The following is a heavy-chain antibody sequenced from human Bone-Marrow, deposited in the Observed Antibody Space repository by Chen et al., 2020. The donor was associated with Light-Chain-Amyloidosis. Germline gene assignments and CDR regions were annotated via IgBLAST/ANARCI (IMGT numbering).Heavy chain of an antibody. CDR3: ARVVAEYSSRGPFDP. J-gene: IGHJ5*02. CDR1: GYRFTSYW. V-gene: IGHV5-51*01. D-gene: IGHD6-6*01. CDR2: IYPGDSDT. Sequence: EVQLVQSGAEVKKPGGSLKISCKGSGYRFTSYWIGWVRQMPGKGLEWMGIIYPGDSDTRYSPSFQGQVTISADKSISTAYLQWSSLKASDTAMYYCARVVAEYSSRGPFDPWGQGTLVTVSS.